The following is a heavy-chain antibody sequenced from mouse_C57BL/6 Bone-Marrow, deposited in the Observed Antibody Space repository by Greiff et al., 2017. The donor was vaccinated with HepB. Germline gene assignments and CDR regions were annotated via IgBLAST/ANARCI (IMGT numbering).Heavy chain of an antibody. CDR2: IWGVGST. CDR1: GFSLTSYG. D-gene: IGHD6-2*01. V-gene: IGHV2-6*01. CDR3: ASVSPWFAY. J-gene: IGHJ3*01. Sequence: VKLVESGPGLVAPSQSLSITCTVSGFSLTSYGVDWVRQSPGKGLEWLGVIWGVGSTNYNSALKSRLSISKDNSKSQVFLKMNSLQTDDTAMYYCASVSPWFAYWGQGTLVTVSA.